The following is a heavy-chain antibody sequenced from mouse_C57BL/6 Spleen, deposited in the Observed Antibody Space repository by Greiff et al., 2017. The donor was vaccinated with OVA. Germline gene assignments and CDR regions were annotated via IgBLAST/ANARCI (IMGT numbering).Heavy chain of an antibody. CDR2: IYPGSGST. D-gene: IGHD2-4*01. J-gene: IGHJ3*01. Sequence: VQLQQSGAELVKPGASVKMSCKASGYTFTSYWITWVKQRPGQGLEWIGDIYPGSGSTNYNEKFKSKATLTVDTSSSTAYMQLSSLTSEDSAVYYCARAYDYDVPWFAYWGQGTLVTVSA. CDR1: GYTFTSYW. V-gene: IGHV1-55*01. CDR3: ARAYDYDVPWFAY.